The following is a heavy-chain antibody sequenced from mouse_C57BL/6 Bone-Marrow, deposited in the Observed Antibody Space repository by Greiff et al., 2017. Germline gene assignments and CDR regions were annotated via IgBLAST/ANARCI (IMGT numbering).Heavy chain of an antibody. J-gene: IGHJ3*01. CDR3: AREGGFGFAY. Sequence: VQVVESGAELVRPGTSVKMSCKASGYTFTNYWIGWAKQRPGHGLEWIGDIYPGGGYTNYNEKFKGKATLTADKSSSTAYMQFSSLTSEDSAIYYCAREGGFGFAYWGQGTLVTVSA. CDR1: GYTFTNYW. CDR2: IYPGGGYT. V-gene: IGHV1-63*01.